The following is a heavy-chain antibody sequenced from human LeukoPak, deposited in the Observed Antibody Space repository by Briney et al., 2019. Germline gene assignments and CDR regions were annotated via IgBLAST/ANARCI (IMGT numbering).Heavy chain of an antibody. CDR2: IKSKTDGGTI. CDR3: STRPSYGDSTG. D-gene: IGHD4-17*01. J-gene: IGHJ4*02. Sequence: GGSLRLSCAASGFTFSNAWMTWVRQAPGKGPEWVGRIKSKTDGGTIDYAAPVKGRFTISRDDSKNTLYLQMNSLKTEDTAVYYCSTRPSYGDSTGWGQGTLVTVSS. CDR1: GFTFSNAW. V-gene: IGHV3-15*01.